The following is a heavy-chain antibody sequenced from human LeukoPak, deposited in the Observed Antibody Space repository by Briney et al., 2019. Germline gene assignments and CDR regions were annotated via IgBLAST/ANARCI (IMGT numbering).Heavy chain of an antibody. CDR2: INPNSGGT. D-gene: IGHD3-22*01. V-gene: IGHV1-2*02. Sequence: ASVKVSCKTSGYSFTGYYIHWVRQAPGQGLEWMGWINPNSGGTNYPQKFQGRVTMTRDTSISTAYMELSRLRSDDTAVYYCARGHGKNYYDSSGYPPYFDYWGQGTLVTVSS. CDR3: ARGHGKNYYDSSGYPPYFDY. CDR1: GYSFTGYY. J-gene: IGHJ4*02.